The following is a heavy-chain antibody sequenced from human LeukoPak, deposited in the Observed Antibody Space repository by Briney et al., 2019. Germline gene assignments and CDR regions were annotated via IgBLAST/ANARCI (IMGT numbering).Heavy chain of an antibody. V-gene: IGHV4-4*07. J-gene: IGHJ4*02. CDR2: IQTSGST. CDR1: GVSIRSYS. Sequence: PSETLSLTCSVSGVSIRSYSWSWIRQPSGKGLEWIGRIQTSGSTNYNPSLRSRVTMSVDTSKNQFSLKLSSVTAADTAVYYCAREKEGDYSDYFDYWGQGTLVTVSS. D-gene: IGHD2-15*01. CDR3: AREKEGDYSDYFDY.